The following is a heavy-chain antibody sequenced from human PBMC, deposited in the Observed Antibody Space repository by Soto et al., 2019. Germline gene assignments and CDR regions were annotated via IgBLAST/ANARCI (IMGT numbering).Heavy chain of an antibody. D-gene: IGHD6-19*01. V-gene: IGHV3-7*01. Sequence: EVQLVESGGGLVQPGGSLRLSCAASGFTFSSYWMSWVRQAPGKGLEWVANIKQDGSEKYYVDSMKGRFTIARDNAKDVLYLQMNSLRAEDTAVYYCARDGSSSGWSWYFDLWSRGTLVTVSS. CDR3: ARDGSSSGWSWYFDL. CDR2: IKQDGSEK. J-gene: IGHJ2*01. CDR1: GFTFSSYW.